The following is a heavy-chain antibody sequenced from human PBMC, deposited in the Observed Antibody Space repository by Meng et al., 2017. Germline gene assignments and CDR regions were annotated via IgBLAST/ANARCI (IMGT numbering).Heavy chain of an antibody. V-gene: IGHV3-9*01. CDR2: ISWNSAGI. CDR1: GFTFDDYA. CDR3: AKSLDYYYYGMDV. Sequence: SLKISCAASGFTFDDYAMHWVRQAPGKGLEWVSGISWNSAGIGYADSVKGRFTISRDNAKKSLYLQMNSLRGEDTALYYCAKSLDYYYYGMDVWGQGTTVTVSS. J-gene: IGHJ6*02.